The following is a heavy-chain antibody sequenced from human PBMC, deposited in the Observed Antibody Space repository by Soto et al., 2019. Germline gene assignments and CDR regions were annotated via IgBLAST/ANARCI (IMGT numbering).Heavy chain of an antibody. CDR1: VFSVSDYP. CDR2: ITRGIDRT. V-gene: IGHV3-23*01. D-gene: IGHD3-10*01. CDR3: ARGESSGSYYRF. J-gene: IGHJ4*02. Sequence: WGSLRLSCASSVFSVSDYPMSRVRQAPGKGLERVSHITRGIDRTYYADSVKGRFTISRDNSKNTLDLQLDSLRVEDTAIYFCARGESSGSYYRFWGQGTMVTGSS.